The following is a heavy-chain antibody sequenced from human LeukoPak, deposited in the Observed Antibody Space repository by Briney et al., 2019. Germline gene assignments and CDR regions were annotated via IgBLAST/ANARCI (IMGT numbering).Heavy chain of an antibody. CDR2: IYPGDSDT. CDR1: GYSFTSYW. V-gene: IGHV5-51*01. J-gene: IGHJ6*03. Sequence: GESLKISCKGSGYSFTSYWIGWVRQMPGKGLEWMGIIYPGDSDTRYSPSFQGQVTISADKSISTTYLQWSSLKASDTAMYYCTRPRGYYYYYMDVWGKGTTVTVSS. CDR3: TRPRGYYYYYMDV.